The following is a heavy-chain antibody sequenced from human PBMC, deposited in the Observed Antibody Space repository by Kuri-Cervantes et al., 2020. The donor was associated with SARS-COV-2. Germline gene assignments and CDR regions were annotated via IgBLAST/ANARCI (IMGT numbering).Heavy chain of an antibody. CDR2: IYRSGST. CDR3: ARLSLGDVEIFAEDYYYYGMDV. CDR1: GGSISSSNW. J-gene: IGHJ6*02. D-gene: IGHD3-16*01. Sequence: SETLSLTCAVSGGSISSSNWWSWVRQPPGKGLEWIGEIYRSGSTNYNPSLKSRVTISVDKSKNQFSLKLSSVTAADTAVYYCARLSLGDVEIFAEDYYYYGMDVWGQGTTVTVSS. V-gene: IGHV4-4*02.